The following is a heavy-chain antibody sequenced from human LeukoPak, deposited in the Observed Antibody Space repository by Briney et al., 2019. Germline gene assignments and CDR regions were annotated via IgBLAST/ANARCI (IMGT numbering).Heavy chain of an antibody. J-gene: IGHJ6*02. CDR1: GFTIGPYA. CDR2: IKADGSGT. Sequence: GALRLSCAASGFTIGPYAMYWVRQGPGRGLEWVSVIKADGSGTFYADSVRGRFTTSRDNSKNSLYLQMNSLTSEDTALYYCATWTFYHNLDVWGQGTTVIVSS. CDR3: ATWTFYHNLDV. D-gene: IGHD2/OR15-2a*01. V-gene: IGHV3-43*02.